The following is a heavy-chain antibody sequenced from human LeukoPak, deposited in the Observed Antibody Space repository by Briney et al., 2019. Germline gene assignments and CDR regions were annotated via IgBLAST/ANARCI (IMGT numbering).Heavy chain of an antibody. D-gene: IGHD2-2*01. J-gene: IGHJ6*03. Sequence: GGSLRLSCAASGFTLSRHWMSWLRQAPGKGLEWVANIKQDGSEKYYVDSVKGRFTISRDNAKNSMYLQMNSLRVEDTAVYYCAREGYCSSTSCYDYYYYMDVWGKGTTVTVSS. CDR2: IKQDGSEK. V-gene: IGHV3-7*01. CDR1: GFTLSRHW. CDR3: AREGYCSSTSCYDYYYYMDV.